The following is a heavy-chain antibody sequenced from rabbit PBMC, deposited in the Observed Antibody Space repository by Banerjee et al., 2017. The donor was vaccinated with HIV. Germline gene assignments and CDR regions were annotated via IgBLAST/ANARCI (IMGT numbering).Heavy chain of an antibody. CDR3: ARDGFVDYVAYGAFDL. CDR2: IDTGSGST. V-gene: IGHV1S40*01. D-gene: IGHD6-1*01. J-gene: IGHJ4*01. Sequence: QSLEESGGDLVKPEGSLTLTCTASGFTISSSYYMCWVRQAPGKGLEWIGCIDTGSGSTDYASWAKGRFTISKTSSTTVTLQMTSLTAADTATYFCARDGFVDYVAYGAFDLWGQGTLVTDS. CDR1: GFTISSSYY.